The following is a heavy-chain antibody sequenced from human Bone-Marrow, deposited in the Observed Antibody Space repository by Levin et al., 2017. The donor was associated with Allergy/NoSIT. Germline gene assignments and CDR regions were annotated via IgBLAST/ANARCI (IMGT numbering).Heavy chain of an antibody. J-gene: IGHJ4*02. CDR3: AKDFRGWSPSGVGY. D-gene: IGHD6-19*01. CDR2: LSWNGATI. Sequence: GGSLRLSCVASGFRFENYAMHWVRQAPGKGLEWVSGLSWNGATIDYADSVTGRFTISRDNAKNSLYLQINSLRPEDTAFYYCAKDFRGWSPSGVGYWGQGTLVTVSS. V-gene: IGHV3-9*01. CDR1: GFRFENYA.